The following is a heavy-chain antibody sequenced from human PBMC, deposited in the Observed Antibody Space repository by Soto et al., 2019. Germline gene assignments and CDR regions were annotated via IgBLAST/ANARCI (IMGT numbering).Heavy chain of an antibody. CDR2: IIPIFGTA. CDR1: GGTFSIYA. J-gene: IGHJ6*02. Sequence: QVQLVQSGAGVKKPRSSVKVSCKASGGTFSIYAISWVRQAPGQGLEWMGGIIPIFGTANYAQKFQGRVTITAVEATSTASIELSSLRSEDTAVYNCARDGFTSQLVRDYYYYGRDVSGQGTTVTVSS. V-gene: IGHV1-69*01. D-gene: IGHD6-13*01. CDR3: ARDGFTSQLVRDYYYYGRDV.